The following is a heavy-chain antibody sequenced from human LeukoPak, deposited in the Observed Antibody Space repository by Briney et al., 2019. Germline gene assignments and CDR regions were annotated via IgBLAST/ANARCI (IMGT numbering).Heavy chain of an antibody. V-gene: IGHV3-74*01. CDR1: GITFSGYW. D-gene: IGHD3-16*01. CDR3: ARGGGLDV. J-gene: IGHJ6*02. CDR2: INSDGSTT. Sequence: GGSLRLSCAASGITFSGYWMHWVRQAPGKGLVWVSNINSDGSTTTYADSVKGRFTISRDNAENTLYLQMSNLRAEDTAVYFCARGGGLDVWGQGATVTVSS.